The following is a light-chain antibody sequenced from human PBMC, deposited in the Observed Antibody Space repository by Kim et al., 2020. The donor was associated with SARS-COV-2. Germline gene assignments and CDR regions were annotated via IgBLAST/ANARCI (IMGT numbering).Light chain of an antibody. CDR1: QSVSTY. CDR2: DAS. J-gene: IGKJ4*01. CDR3: EQRSSWALT. Sequence: DIVLTQSPATLSLSPGERATLSCRASQSVSTYLAWYQQRSGQAPRVLIYDASNRATGIPARFSGSGSGTDFTLTISSLQPEDFAVYYCEQRSSWALTVGGGSKGGIK. V-gene: IGKV3-11*01.